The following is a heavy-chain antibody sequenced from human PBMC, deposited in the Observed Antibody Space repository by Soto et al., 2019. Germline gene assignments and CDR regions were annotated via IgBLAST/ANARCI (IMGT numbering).Heavy chain of an antibody. CDR1: GFTFSSYA. D-gene: IGHD6-19*01. V-gene: IGHV3-30-3*01. CDR3: ARGGEHEGDSGWYYYYYGMDV. CDR2: ISYDGSNK. Sequence: GGSLRLSCAASGFTFSSYAMHWVRQAPGKGLEWVAVISYDGSNKYYADSVKGRFTISRDNSKNTLYLQMNSLRAEDTAVYYCARGGEHEGDSGWYYYYYGMDVWGQGTTVTVSS. J-gene: IGHJ6*02.